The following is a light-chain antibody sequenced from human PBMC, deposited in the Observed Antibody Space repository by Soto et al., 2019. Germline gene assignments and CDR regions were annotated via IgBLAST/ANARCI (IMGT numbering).Light chain of an antibody. CDR3: QHYLNYPIT. V-gene: IGKV1-8*01. J-gene: IGKJ5*01. CDR1: QDIGSV. Sequence: AIRVTQSPSSLSASVLDTVTITCRASQDIGSVLAWYQQKPGTAPKVLISGASDLHGGVPSRFSGSGSRTDFTLTITHLQSEDFATYYCQHYLNYPITFGQGTRLEIK. CDR2: GAS.